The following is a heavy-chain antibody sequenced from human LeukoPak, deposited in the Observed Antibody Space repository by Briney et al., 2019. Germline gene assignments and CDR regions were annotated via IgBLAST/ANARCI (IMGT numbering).Heavy chain of an antibody. V-gene: IGHV1-18*03. CDR1: GYTFTSYG. CDR2: ISAYNGNT. CDR3: ARAARYSSGWYGPYYYMDV. D-gene: IGHD6-19*01. J-gene: IGHJ6*03. Sequence: ASVKVSCKASGYTFTSYGISWVRQAPGQGLEWMGWISAYNGNTNYAQKLQGRVTMTTDTSTSTAYMELRSLRSEDMAVYYCARAARYSSGWYGPYYYMDVWGKGTTVTISS.